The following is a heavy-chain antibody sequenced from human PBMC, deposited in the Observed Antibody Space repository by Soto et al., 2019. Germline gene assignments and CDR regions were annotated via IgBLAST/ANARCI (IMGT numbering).Heavy chain of an antibody. CDR1: GFTFSSFG. V-gene: IGHV3-30*18. J-gene: IGHJ4*02. Sequence: GGSLRLSCAASGFTFSSFGMHWVRQAPGKGLEWVALISYDGSNKYYADSVKGRFTISRDKSKNTLYLQMNSLRAEDTAVYYCAKDRGWSSADLDYWGQGTLVTVSS. D-gene: IGHD6-19*01. CDR2: ISYDGSNK. CDR3: AKDRGWSSADLDY.